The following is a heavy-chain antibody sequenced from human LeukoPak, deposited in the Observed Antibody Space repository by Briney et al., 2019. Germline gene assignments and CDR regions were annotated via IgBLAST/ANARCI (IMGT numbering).Heavy chain of an antibody. D-gene: IGHD3-3*01. V-gene: IGHV1-46*01. J-gene: IGHJ5*02. CDR2: INPSGGST. CDR3: ARGDFWSGYHQNWFDP. CDR1: GYTFTSYY. Sequence: GASVKVSCKASGYTFTSYYVHWVRQAPGQGLEWMGIINPSGGSTSYAQKFQGRVTMTRDTSTSTVYMELSSLRSEDTAVYYCARGDFWSGYHQNWFDPWGQGTLVTVSS.